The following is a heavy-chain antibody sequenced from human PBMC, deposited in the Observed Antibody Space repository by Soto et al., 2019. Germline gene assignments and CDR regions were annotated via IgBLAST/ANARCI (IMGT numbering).Heavy chain of an antibody. V-gene: IGHV4-59*08. Sequence: PSETLSLTCIVSGGSITSDYWSWIRQPPGKGLEWIGHISHRGSTNYNSSLKSRVTISVDTSKNQFSLKLSSVTAADTAVYYCARVKSTTYDYWGQGTLVTVSS. CDR1: GGSITSDY. J-gene: IGHJ4*02. CDR2: ISHRGST. CDR3: ARVKSTTYDY. D-gene: IGHD1-26*01.